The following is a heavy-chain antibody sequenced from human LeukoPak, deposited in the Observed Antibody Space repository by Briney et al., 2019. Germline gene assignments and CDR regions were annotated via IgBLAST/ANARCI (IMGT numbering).Heavy chain of an antibody. D-gene: IGHD3-22*01. J-gene: IGHJ4*02. Sequence: GGSLRLSCAASGFNFSSYGMHWVRQAPGKGLEWVAVIWYDGSNKYYADSVKGRFTISRDNSKNTLYLQMNSLRAEDTAVYYCARDYYDRTFDYWGQGTLVTVSS. CDR2: IWYDGSNK. CDR3: ARDYYDRTFDY. CDR1: GFNFSSYG. V-gene: IGHV3-33*01.